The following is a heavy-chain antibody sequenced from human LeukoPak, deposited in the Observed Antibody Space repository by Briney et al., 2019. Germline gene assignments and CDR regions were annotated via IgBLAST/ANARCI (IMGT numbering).Heavy chain of an antibody. V-gene: IGHV4-59*01. J-gene: IGHJ4*02. D-gene: IGHD3-9*01. CDR2: IYYSGST. CDR3: ARSLMYYDFLTGYSPQNFDY. CDR1: GGSISSYY. Sequence: PETLSLTCTVSGGSISSYYWSWIRQPPGKGLEWIGYIYYSGSTNYNPSLKSRVTISVDPSKNLFSLRLNSVTAADTAVYYCARSLMYYDFLTGYSPQNFDYWGQGTLVTVSS.